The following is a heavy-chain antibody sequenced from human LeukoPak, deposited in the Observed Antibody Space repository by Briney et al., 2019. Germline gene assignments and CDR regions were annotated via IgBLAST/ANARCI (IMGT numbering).Heavy chain of an antibody. CDR3: AREYCSSTSCHYDY. CDR1: GFTFSSYE. CDR2: ISSSGSTI. J-gene: IGHJ4*02. D-gene: IGHD2-2*01. Sequence: GGSLRLSCAASGFTFSSYEMNWVRQAPGKGLEWVSYISSSGSTIYYADSVKGRFTISRDNAKNSLYLQMNSLRAEDTAVYYCAREYCSSTSCHYDYWGQGTLVTVSS. V-gene: IGHV3-48*03.